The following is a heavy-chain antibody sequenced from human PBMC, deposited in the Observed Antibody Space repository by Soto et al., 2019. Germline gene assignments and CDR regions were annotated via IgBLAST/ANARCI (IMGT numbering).Heavy chain of an antibody. J-gene: IGHJ4*02. CDR1: GFTFSSYA. Sequence: GGTLRLSCAASGFTFSSYAMSWVRQAPGKGLEWVSAISGSGGSTYYADSVKGRFTISRDNSKNTLYLQMNSLRAEDTAVYYCAKGGYSYGYGFDYWGQGTLVTVSS. CDR2: ISGSGGST. D-gene: IGHD5-18*01. CDR3: AKGGYSYGYGFDY. V-gene: IGHV3-23*01.